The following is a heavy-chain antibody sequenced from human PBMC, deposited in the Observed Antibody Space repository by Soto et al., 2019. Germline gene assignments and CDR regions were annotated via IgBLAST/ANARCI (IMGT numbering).Heavy chain of an antibody. CDR2: IKDDGSEK. CDR3: AADVI. CDR1: GFSFSSFW. Sequence: EVQLVESGGGLVQPGGSQRLSCAASGFSFSSFWMSWVRQAPGKGLEWVASIKDDGSEKNYVDSVRGRFTIYRDNAKNSLYLQMNCLRAGDPAVYYCAADVIWGQGSLVTVSS. V-gene: IGHV3-7*05. J-gene: IGHJ4*02.